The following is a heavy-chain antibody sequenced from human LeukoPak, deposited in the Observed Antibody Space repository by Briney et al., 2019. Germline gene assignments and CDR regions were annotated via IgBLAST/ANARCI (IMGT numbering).Heavy chain of an antibody. D-gene: IGHD5-18*01. V-gene: IGHV3-48*03. CDR1: GFGFDSFE. CDR3: ARGYTYAHDY. J-gene: IGHJ4*02. CDR2: TSSSGSII. Sequence: GGSLRLCCAASGFGFDSFEMHWVRQAAGKGLEWISFTSSSGSIIYYADSVKGRVTISRDNAKNSLFLQMHSLRAEDTAVYYCARGYTYAHDYWGQGTLVTVSS.